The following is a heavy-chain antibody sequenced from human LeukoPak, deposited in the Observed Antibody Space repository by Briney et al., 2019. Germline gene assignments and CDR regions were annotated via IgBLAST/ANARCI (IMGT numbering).Heavy chain of an antibody. D-gene: IGHD4-11*01. J-gene: IGHJ3*02. V-gene: IGHV4-31*03. CDR2: IYYSGST. CDR1: GGSISSGGYY. Sequence: SETLSLTCTVSGGSISSGGYYWSWIRQHPGKGLEWIGYIYYSGSTYYNPSLKSRVTISVDTSKNQFSLKLSSVTAADTAVYYCARQYSNYESSFDMWGQGTMVTVSS. CDR3: ARQYSNYESSFDM.